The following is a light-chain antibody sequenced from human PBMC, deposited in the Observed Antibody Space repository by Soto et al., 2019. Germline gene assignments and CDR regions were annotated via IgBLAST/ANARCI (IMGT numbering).Light chain of an antibody. CDR3: QQYYGALYS. J-gene: IGKJ2*01. CDR2: WAS. CDR1: QSVLYTPNNKNY. V-gene: IGKV4-1*01. Sequence: IVMTQSPDSLVVSLGERATINCKSSQSVLYTPNNKNYLAWYQQKPGQPPKLLLYWASTRESGVPDRFSGSGSGTDFTLTISSLQAADVAVYYCQQYYGALYSFGQGTKLEIK.